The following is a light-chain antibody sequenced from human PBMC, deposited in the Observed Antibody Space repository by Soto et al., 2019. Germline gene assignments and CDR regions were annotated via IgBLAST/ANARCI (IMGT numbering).Light chain of an antibody. CDR3: QQHADWPLI. Sequence: EIVMTQSPPTLSVSPGERATLSCRASQSISNNLAWYQQKPGQAPRLLMYGASTRATGIPGRFSGSWSGTEFNLTITSLQSEDFAVYYCQQHADWPLIFGGGTKVEIK. CDR2: GAS. CDR1: QSISNN. V-gene: IGKV3-15*01. J-gene: IGKJ4*01.